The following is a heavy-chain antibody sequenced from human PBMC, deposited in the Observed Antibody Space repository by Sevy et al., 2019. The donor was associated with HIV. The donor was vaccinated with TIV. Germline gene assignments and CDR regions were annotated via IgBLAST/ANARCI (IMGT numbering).Heavy chain of an antibody. D-gene: IGHD2-15*01. J-gene: IGHJ6*02. CDR2: ISGSGRST. Sequence: GGSLRVSCAASGFTFTSYAMNWVRQAPGKGLDWVSSISGSGRSTYYADSVEGRFTISIDNSKNTFSLQMNSLRADDTAVYYFAKGYCSGGSCPRDYYYYGMDVWGQGTTVTVSS. CDR1: GFTFTSYA. CDR3: AKGYCSGGSCPRDYYYYGMDV. V-gene: IGHV3-23*01.